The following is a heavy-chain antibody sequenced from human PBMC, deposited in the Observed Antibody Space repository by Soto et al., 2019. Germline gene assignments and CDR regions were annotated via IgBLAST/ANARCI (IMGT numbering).Heavy chain of an antibody. CDR1: GGTFSSYT. Sequence: ASVKVSYKASGGTFSSYTISWVRQAPGQGLEWMGRIIPILGIANYAQKFQGRVTITADKSTSTAYMELSSLRSEDTAVYYCATHSDCSSTSCYGARLDYWGQGTLVTVSS. CDR2: IIPILGIA. V-gene: IGHV1-69*02. D-gene: IGHD2-2*01. CDR3: ATHSDCSSTSCYGARLDY. J-gene: IGHJ4*02.